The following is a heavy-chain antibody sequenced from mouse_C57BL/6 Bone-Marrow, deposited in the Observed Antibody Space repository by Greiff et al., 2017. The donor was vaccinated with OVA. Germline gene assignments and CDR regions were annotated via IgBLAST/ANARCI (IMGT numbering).Heavy chain of an antibody. CDR3: AGFITTVVAPVDY. CDR1: GYAFSSSW. CDR2: IYPGDGDT. J-gene: IGHJ4*01. V-gene: IGHV1-82*01. D-gene: IGHD1-1*01. Sequence: QVQLKESGPELVKPGASVKISCKASGYAFSSSWMNWVKQRPGKGLEWIGRIYPGDGDTNYNGKLKGKATLTADKSSSTACMQLSSLTSEDSAVYFCAGFITTVVAPVDYWGQGTSVTVSS.